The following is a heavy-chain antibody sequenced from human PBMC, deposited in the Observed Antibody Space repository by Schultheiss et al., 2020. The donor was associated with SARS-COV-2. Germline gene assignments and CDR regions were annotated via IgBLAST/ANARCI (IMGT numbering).Heavy chain of an antibody. CDR3: ARAGRSCSGTSCYAGY. D-gene: IGHD2-2*01. CDR2: INPRGGST. Sequence: ASVKVSCKASGGTFSSYAISWVRQAPGQGLEWMGIINPRGGSTSYAQKFQGRVTMTRDTSTSTVYMELSSLRSEDTAVYYCARAGRSCSGTSCYAGYWGRGTLVTVSS. J-gene: IGHJ4*02. CDR1: GGTFSSYA. V-gene: IGHV1-46*01.